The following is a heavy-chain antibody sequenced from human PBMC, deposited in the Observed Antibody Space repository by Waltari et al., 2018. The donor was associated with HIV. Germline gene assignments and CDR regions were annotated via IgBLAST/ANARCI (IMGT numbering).Heavy chain of an antibody. CDR1: GFTFRSYA. Sequence: EVQLLESGGGLLQPGGSLPLSCAASGFTFRSYAMTWVRQAPGKGLEWVSTIRGSGGGTYYADSVKGRFTVSRDNSKNTLFVQMSSLKAEDTAVYYCATRHSSSTWYWGQYFDYWGQGTLVTVSS. CDR3: ATRHSSSTWYWGQYFDY. V-gene: IGHV3-23*01. D-gene: IGHD6-13*01. J-gene: IGHJ4*02. CDR2: IRGSGGGT.